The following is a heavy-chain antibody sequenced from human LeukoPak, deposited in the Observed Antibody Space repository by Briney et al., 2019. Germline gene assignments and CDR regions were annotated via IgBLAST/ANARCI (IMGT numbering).Heavy chain of an antibody. CDR1: GGTFSSYA. Sequence: SVKVSCKASGGTFSSYAISWVRQAPGQGLEWMGGIIPIFGTANYAQKFQGRVTITADESTSTAYMELSSLRSGDTAVYYCARESYSSGWYVDYYGMDVWGHGTTVTVSS. D-gene: IGHD6-19*01. J-gene: IGHJ6*02. CDR2: IIPIFGTA. V-gene: IGHV1-69*13. CDR3: ARESYSSGWYVDYYGMDV.